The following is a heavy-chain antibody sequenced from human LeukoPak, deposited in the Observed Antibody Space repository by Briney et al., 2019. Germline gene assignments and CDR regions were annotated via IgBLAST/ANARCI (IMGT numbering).Heavy chain of an antibody. J-gene: IGHJ3*02. D-gene: IGHD3-10*01. V-gene: IGHV4-38-2*02. CDR2: IYHSGST. CDR1: GYSISSGYY. Sequence: PSETLSLTCTVSGYSISSGYYWGWIRQPPGKGLEWIGSIYHSGSTYYNPSLKSRVTISVDTSKNQFSLKLSSVTAADTAVYYCAREGGSALLWFGELGSGAFDIWGQGTMVTVSS. CDR3: AREGGSALLWFGELGSGAFDI.